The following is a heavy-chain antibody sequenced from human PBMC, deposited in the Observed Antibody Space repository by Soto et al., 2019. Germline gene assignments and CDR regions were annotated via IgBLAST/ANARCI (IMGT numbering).Heavy chain of an antibody. V-gene: IGHV3-48*02. CDR1: GFTLSAYS. J-gene: IGHJ6*02. CDR3: ARPHLDRPTYYGLDV. D-gene: IGHD3-16*01. CDR2: INSGSDTI. Sequence: GGSLRLSCTASGFTLSAYSMNWVRQAPGKGLEWISFINSGSDTIYYGDSVKGRFTISRDNAKNALYLQMNSLRDDDTAVYYCARPHLDRPTYYGLDVWGQGTTVTVSS.